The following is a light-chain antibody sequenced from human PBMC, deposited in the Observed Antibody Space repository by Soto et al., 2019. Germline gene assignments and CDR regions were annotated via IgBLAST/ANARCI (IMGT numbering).Light chain of an antibody. CDR3: QQYNVAATIT. J-gene: IGKJ4*01. V-gene: IGKV3D-15*01. CDR1: QSVGTQ. CDR2: ATS. Sequence: EVVLTQYPATLSVSPGEGATLTCRASQSVGTQLAWYRQKPGQSPRILIYATSTGATGIPARFGGSGSETEFTLTINSLQSEAFALYYCQQYNVAATITFGPGTKVEIK.